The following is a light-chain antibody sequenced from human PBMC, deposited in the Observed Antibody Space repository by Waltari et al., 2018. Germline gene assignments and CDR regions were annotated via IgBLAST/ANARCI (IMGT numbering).Light chain of an antibody. CDR2: GVN. J-gene: IGLJ3*02. Sequence: QSALTQPASVSGSRGQSLTIPCTGSSRAIGSYNVVSWYPHHPGKAPKLLIYGVNNRPSGVSNRFSGSKSGNTASLTISGLQAEDEADYYCSSYAGSVVFGGGTKLTVL. CDR1: SRAIGSYNV. CDR3: SSYAGSVV. V-gene: IGLV2-23*02.